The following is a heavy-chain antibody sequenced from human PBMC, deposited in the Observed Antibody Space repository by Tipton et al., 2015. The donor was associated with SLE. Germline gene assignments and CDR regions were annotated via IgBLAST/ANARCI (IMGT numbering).Heavy chain of an antibody. Sequence: TLSLTCTVSGGSISSGGYYWSWIRQHPGKGLEWIGYIYYSGSTYYNPSLRSRVTISVDTSKNQFSLKLSSVTAADTAVYFCARGGFTWGTFDSWGQGLLVTVSS. CDR3: ARGGFTWGTFDS. V-gene: IGHV4-31*03. CDR1: GGSISSGGYY. CDR2: IYYSGST. D-gene: IGHD7-27*01. J-gene: IGHJ4*02.